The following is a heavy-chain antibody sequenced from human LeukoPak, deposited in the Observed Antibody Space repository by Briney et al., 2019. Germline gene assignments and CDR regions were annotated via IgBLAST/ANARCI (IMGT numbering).Heavy chain of an antibody. CDR2: IYTSGTT. J-gene: IGHJ4*02. V-gene: IGHV4-4*07. CDR3: ARLSTVTTSFDY. CDR1: GGSISSYY. Sequence: PSETLSLTCTVSGGSISSYYWSWIRQPAGKGLEWIGRIYTSGTTHYNPSLKSRVTMSVDTSKNQFSLKLSSVTAADTAVYYCARLSTVTTSFDYWGQGSLVAVSS. D-gene: IGHD4-17*01.